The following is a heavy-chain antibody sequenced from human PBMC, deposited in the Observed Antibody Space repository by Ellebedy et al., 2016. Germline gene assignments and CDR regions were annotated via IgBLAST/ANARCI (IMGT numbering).Heavy chain of an antibody. CDR2: IYSGGST. J-gene: IGHJ4*02. D-gene: IGHD3-22*01. CDR1: GFTVSSNY. V-gene: IGHV3-66*01. Sequence: GGSLRLSCAASGFTVSSNYMSWVRQAPGKGLEWVSVIYSGGSTYYAGSVKGRFTISRDNSKNTLYLQMNSLRAEDTAVYYCARESYDSSGYLTFDYWGQGTLVTVSS. CDR3: ARESYDSSGYLTFDY.